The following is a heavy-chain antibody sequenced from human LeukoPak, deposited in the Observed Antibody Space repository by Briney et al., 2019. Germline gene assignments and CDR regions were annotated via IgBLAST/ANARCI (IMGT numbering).Heavy chain of an antibody. J-gene: IGHJ6*02. CDR3: AGARRDTAMVLRAKYYYYGMDV. V-gene: IGHV4-34*01. CDR2: INHSGST. CDR1: GGSFSGYY. D-gene: IGHD5-18*01. Sequence: SETLSLTCAVYGGSFSGYYWSWIRQPPGKGLEWIGEINHSGSTNYNPSLKSRVTISVDTSKNQSSLKLSSVTAADTAVYYCAGARRDTAMVLRAKYYYYGMDVWGQGTTVTVSS.